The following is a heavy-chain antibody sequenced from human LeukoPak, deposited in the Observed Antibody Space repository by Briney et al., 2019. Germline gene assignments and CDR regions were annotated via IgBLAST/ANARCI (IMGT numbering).Heavy chain of an antibody. CDR3: ARQWPYSSSSHYYGLDV. Sequence: PSGTLSLTCAVSGGSISSSNWWSWVRQPPGKGLEWIAYVYYSGSTNYNPSLKSRVTISVDTSKNQFSLRLSSVTAADTAVYYCARQWPYSSSSHYYGLDVWGQGTTVTVSS. CDR2: VYYSGST. J-gene: IGHJ6*02. D-gene: IGHD6-6*01. V-gene: IGHV4-4*02. CDR1: GGSISSSNW.